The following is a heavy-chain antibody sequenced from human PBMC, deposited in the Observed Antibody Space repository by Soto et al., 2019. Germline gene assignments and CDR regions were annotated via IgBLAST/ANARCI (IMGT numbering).Heavy chain of an antibody. V-gene: IGHV4-39*01. CDR3: VRLNSRITAASHGRSNWLVT. D-gene: IGHD1-20*01. Sequence: SETLSRTCTVSGGSVTSSSCYWGWIRQPPGKGLEWIGDIYHTGSTYYNPSLKSRVTIYVDTSTEQFSLTLSSVTATDTAMYYCVRLNSRITAASHGRSNWLVTWGTGTTVTVSS. J-gene: IGHJ5*02. CDR1: GGSVTSSSCY. CDR2: IYHTGST.